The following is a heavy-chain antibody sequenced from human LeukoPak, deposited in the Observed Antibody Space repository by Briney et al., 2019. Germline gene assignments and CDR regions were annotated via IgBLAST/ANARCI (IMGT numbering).Heavy chain of an antibody. Sequence: GGSLRLSCAASGFTFDDYGMHWVRQAPGKGLEWVAVISYDGSNKYYADSVKGRFTISRDNSKNTLYLQMNSLRAEDTAVYYCAKGSRIAARSWLDPWGQGTLVTVSS. CDR1: GFTFDDYG. CDR3: AKGSRIAARSWLDP. J-gene: IGHJ5*02. CDR2: ISYDGSNK. D-gene: IGHD6-6*01. V-gene: IGHV3-30*18.